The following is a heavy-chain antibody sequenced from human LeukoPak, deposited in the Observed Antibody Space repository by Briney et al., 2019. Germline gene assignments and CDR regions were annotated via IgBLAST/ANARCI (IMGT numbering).Heavy chain of an antibody. CDR2: IYTSGST. CDR3: ARGNWHSSSSGYYFDY. V-gene: IGHV4-4*07. CDR1: GGSISSYY. D-gene: IGHD6-6*01. Sequence: SETLSLTCTVSGGSISSYYWSWIRQPAGKGLEWIGRIYTSGSTNYNPSLKSRVTMSVDTSKNQISLKLSSVTAADTAVYYCARGNWHSSSSGYYFDYWGQGTLVTVSS. J-gene: IGHJ4*02.